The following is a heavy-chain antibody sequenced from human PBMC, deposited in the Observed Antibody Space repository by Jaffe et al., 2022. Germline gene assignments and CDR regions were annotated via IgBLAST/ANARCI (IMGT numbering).Heavy chain of an antibody. CDR1: GGSFSGYY. CDR2: INHSGST. D-gene: IGHD3-9*01. J-gene: IGHJ4*02. CDR3: ASISPLRDIYGPLGASY. Sequence: QVQLQQWGAGLLKPSETLSLTCAVYGGSFSGYYWSWIRQPPGKGLEWIGEINHSGSTNYNPSLKSRVTISVDTSKNQFSLKLSSVTAADTAVYYCASISPLRDIYGPLGASYWGQGTLVTVSS. V-gene: IGHV4-34*01.